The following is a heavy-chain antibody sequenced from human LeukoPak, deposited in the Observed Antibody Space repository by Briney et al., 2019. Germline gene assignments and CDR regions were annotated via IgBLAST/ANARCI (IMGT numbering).Heavy chain of an antibody. V-gene: IGHV3-23*01. J-gene: IGHJ4*02. CDR3: AKGTCSGTRCYTGGLNY. CDR1: GFTFSSYA. D-gene: IGHD2-2*02. Sequence: SGGSLRLSCAASGFTFSSYAMSWVRQAPGKGLEWVSAISGDGGSTYYVDSVKGRFTISRDNSKNTLYLQMSSLRAEDTAIYYCAKGTCSGTRCYTGGLNYWGQGTLVTVSS. CDR2: ISGDGGST.